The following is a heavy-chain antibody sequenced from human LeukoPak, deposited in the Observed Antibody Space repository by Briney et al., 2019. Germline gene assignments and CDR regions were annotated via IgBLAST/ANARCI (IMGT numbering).Heavy chain of an antibody. J-gene: IGHJ4*02. CDR1: GFTFSSYW. CDR2: IASDGSST. D-gene: IGHD7-27*01. V-gene: IGHV3-74*01. Sequence: GGSLRLSYAASGFTFSSYWMNWVRQAPGKGLVWVSRIASDGSSTTYADSVKGRFSISRDNAKNTLYLQMNSLRVEDTAVYYCARDLGIIDYWGQGTLVTVSS. CDR3: ARDLGIIDY.